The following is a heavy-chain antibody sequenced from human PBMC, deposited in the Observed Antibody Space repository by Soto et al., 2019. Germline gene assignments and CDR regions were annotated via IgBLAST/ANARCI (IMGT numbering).Heavy chain of an antibody. Sequence: QVQLVQSGAEVKKPGSSVKVSCKASGGTFSSYAISWVRQAPGQGLEWMGGIIPIFGTANYAQKFQGRVTITADESTSTAYMELSSLRSEDTSVYYCARGHPTYCSGGSCYSNWFVPWGQGTLVTVSS. CDR1: GGTFSSYA. D-gene: IGHD2-15*01. CDR3: ARGHPTYCSGGSCYSNWFVP. V-gene: IGHV1-69*01. CDR2: IIPIFGTA. J-gene: IGHJ5*02.